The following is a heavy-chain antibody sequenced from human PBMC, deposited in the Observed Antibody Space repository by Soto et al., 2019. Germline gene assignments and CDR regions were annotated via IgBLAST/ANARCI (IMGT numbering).Heavy chain of an antibody. CDR1: GGSIGNYY. CDR3: ARNLYGYYVNPDI. D-gene: IGHD3-3*01. J-gene: IGHJ3*02. V-gene: IGHV4-59*01. CDR2: IHYSGST. Sequence: PSETLSLTCTVSGGSIGNYYWSWIRQPPGKGLEWIGYIHYSGSTWYNPSLKSRVTISVYKSRNQFSLKLSSVTAADTAVYFCARNLYGYYVNPDIWGQGTMVTVSS.